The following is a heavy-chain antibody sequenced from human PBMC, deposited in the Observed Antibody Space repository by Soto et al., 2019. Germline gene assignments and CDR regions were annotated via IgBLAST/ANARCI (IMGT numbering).Heavy chain of an antibody. Sequence: SGTLSLTCSVSGVSISSYYWSWIRQPPGKGLEWIGHIYYSGSTNYNPSLKSRITISEDTSKNQFSLKLSSVTAADTAVYYCARRNFWSGYRTPYWFGHWGHGTLFTVCS. CDR2: IYYSGST. CDR3: ARRNFWSGYRTPYWFGH. J-gene: IGHJ5*02. D-gene: IGHD3-3*01. CDR1: GVSISSYY. V-gene: IGHV4-59*01.